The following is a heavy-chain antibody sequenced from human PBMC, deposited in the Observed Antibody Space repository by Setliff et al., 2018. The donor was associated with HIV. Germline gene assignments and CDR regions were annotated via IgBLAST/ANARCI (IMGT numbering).Heavy chain of an antibody. CDR3: ARAYFGSGIYY. V-gene: IGHV4-34*01. CDR2: IYYSGST. CDR1: GRSFSGYY. D-gene: IGHD3-10*01. J-gene: IGHJ4*02. Sequence: SETLSLTCAVYGRSFSGYYWSWIRQHPGKGLEWIGYIYYSGSTYYNPSLKSRVTISVDTSKNQFSLKLYSVTAADTSVYYCARAYFGSGIYYWGQGTLVTVSS.